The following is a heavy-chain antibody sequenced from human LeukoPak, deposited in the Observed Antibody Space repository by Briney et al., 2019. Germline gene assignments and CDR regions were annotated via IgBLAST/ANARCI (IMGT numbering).Heavy chain of an antibody. Sequence: GGSLRLSCAASGFTFSTYAMSWVRQAPGMGLEWVSSIGGSGDSTFYADSVEGRFTMSRDNFKGTLYLQMNSLRGEDTAVYFCAKDFGLRTFDYWGQGTLVTVSS. D-gene: IGHD3/OR15-3a*01. CDR1: GFTFSTYA. CDR2: IGGSGDST. J-gene: IGHJ4*02. V-gene: IGHV3-23*01. CDR3: AKDFGLRTFDY.